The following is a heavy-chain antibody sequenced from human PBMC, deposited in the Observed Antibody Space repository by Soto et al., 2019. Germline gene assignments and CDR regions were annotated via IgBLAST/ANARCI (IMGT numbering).Heavy chain of an antibody. Sequence: SETLSLTCTVSGGSISSSGYYWGWIRQPPGKGLEWIGTIYYSGSTYYNPSLKSRVTISVDTSKNQFSLKLSSVTAADTAVYYCARRYSSGFDFWGQGTLVTVSS. V-gene: IGHV4-39*01. CDR1: GGSISSSGYY. CDR2: IYYSGST. J-gene: IGHJ4*02. D-gene: IGHD6-19*01. CDR3: ARRYSSGFDF.